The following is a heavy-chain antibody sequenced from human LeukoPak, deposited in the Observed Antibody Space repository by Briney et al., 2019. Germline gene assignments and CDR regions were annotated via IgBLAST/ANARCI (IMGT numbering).Heavy chain of an antibody. V-gene: IGHV3-23*01. CDR3: ARHSSGYHQSFDY. Sequence: GGSLRLSCAASGFTFSSYVMSWVRQAPGKGLGWVSAISGSGDITYYADSVKGRFTISRDNSKNTLYLQMNSLRAEDTAVYYCARHSSGYHQSFDYWGQGTLVTVSS. J-gene: IGHJ4*02. D-gene: IGHD3-22*01. CDR1: GFTFSSYV. CDR2: ISGSGDIT.